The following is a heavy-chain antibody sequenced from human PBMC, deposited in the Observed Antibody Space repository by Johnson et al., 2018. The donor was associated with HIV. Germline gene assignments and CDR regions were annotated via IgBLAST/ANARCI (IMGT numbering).Heavy chain of an antibody. D-gene: IGHD6-19*01. V-gene: IGHV3-9*01. J-gene: IGHJ3*02. CDR2: ISWNSGSI. CDR3: AKDVSSGWPVGWRAFES. Sequence: VQLVESGGGLVQPGRSLRLSCAASGFTFDDYAMHWVRQAPGKGLEWVSGISWNSGSIGYADSVKGRFTISRDNAKNSLYLQRNSLGAEDTALYYCAKDVSSGWPVGWRAFESWGQGTMVTVSS. CDR1: GFTFDDYA.